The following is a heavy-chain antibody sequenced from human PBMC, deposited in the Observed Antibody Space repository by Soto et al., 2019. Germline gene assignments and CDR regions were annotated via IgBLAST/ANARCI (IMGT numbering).Heavy chain of an antibody. Sequence: ASVEVSCKDSGYTFTSYGISWVRQAPGQGLEWMGWISAYNGNTNYAQKLQGRVTMTTDTSTSTAYMELRSLRSDDTAVYYCARGSSAXRSYWLPFGLHYYGMDVWGQGTTVTVSS. J-gene: IGHJ6*02. CDR2: ISAYNGNT. D-gene: IGHD1-26*01. V-gene: IGHV1-18*04. CDR3: ARGSSAXRSYWLPFGLHYYGMDV. CDR1: GYTFTSYG.